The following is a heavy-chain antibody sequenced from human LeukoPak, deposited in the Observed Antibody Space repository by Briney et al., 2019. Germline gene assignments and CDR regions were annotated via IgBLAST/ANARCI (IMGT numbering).Heavy chain of an antibody. D-gene: IGHD2-21*01. CDR1: GGTFSSYT. J-gene: IGHJ4*02. CDR2: IIPILGIA. V-gene: IGHV1-69*04. Sequence: SVKVSCKASGGTFSSYTISWVRQAPGQGLEWMGRIIPILGIANYAQKFQGRATITADKSTSTAYMELSSLRSEDTAVYYCARDKRFAGGGDYWGQGTLVTVSS. CDR3: ARDKRFAGGGDY.